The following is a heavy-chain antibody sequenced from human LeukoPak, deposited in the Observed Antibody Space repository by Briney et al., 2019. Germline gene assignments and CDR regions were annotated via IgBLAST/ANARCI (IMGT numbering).Heavy chain of an antibody. CDR1: GFTFSSYA. J-gene: IGHJ3*02. CDR2: ISGRGDST. V-gene: IGHV3-23*01. Sequence: PGGSLRLSCAASGFTFSSYAMSWVRQAPGKGLEWVSAISGRGDSTYYADSVKGRFTISRDNSKNTLYLQMNSLRAEDTAVYYCAQQWLVMGAFDIWGQGTMVTVSS. CDR3: AQQWLVMGAFDI. D-gene: IGHD6-19*01.